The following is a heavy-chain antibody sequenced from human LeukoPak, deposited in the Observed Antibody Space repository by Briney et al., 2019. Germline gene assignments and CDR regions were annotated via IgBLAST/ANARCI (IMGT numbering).Heavy chain of an antibody. V-gene: IGHV3-48*04. CDR3: ARDFGGWLQSNLNY. CDR1: GFTFSSYS. J-gene: IGHJ4*02. D-gene: IGHD5-24*01. Sequence: GGSLRLSCAASGFTFSSYSMNWVRQAPGKGLEWVSYISSSGSTIYYADSVKGRFTISRDNAKNSLYLQMNSLRAEDTAVYCCARDFGGWLQSNLNYWGQGTLVTVSS. CDR2: ISSSGSTI.